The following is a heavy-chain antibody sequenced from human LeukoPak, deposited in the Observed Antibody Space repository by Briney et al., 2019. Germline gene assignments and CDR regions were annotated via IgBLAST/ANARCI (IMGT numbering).Heavy chain of an antibody. J-gene: IGHJ2*01. CDR1: GYTFTSYG. V-gene: IGHV1-18*01. CDR2: ISAYNGNT. D-gene: IGHD4-17*01. Sequence: ASVKVSCKASGYTFTSYGISWVRQAPGQGLEWMGWISAYNGNTNYAQKLQGRVTMTTDTSTSTAYMELRSLRSDDTAVYYCARVLPYYGENNWYFDLWGRGTLVTVSS. CDR3: ARVLPYYGENNWYFDL.